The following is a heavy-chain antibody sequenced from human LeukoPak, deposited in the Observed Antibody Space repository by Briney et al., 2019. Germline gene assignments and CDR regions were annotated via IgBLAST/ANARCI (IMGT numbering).Heavy chain of an antibody. Sequence: GGSLRLSCAASGFTLSNHALIWVRQAPGKGLEWVSSMSGSGAMTYYADSVKGRFTISRDNAMNTLYLQMTSLRADDTAVYYCAKDRVDGSGSQFDSWGQGSLVIVSS. J-gene: IGHJ4*02. CDR2: MSGSGAMT. D-gene: IGHD3-10*01. CDR3: AKDRVDGSGSQFDS. V-gene: IGHV3-23*01. CDR1: GFTLSNHA.